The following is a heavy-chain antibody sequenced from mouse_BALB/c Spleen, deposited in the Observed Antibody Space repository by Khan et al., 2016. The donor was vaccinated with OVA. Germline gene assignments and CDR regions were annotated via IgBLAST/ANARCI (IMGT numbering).Heavy chain of an antibody. J-gene: IGHJ3*01. CDR2: ISTGGSYT. Sequence: EVELVESGGDLVKPGGSLKLSCAASGFTFSTYGMSWVRQIPDKRLEWVSAISTGGSYTYYPDSVKGRFTISRDNAKNTLYLQRSSLKSEDTAMYYCTRLAYYYNSEGFAYWGQGTLVTVSA. CDR3: TRLAYYYNSEGFAY. CDR1: GFTFSTYG. D-gene: IGHD1-1*01. V-gene: IGHV5-6*01.